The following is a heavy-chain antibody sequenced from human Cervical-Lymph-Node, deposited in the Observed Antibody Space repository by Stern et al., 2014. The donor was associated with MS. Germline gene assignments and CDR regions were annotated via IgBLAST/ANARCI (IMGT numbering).Heavy chain of an antibody. V-gene: IGHV5-51*01. CDR2: IYPCDSDT. CDR3: ARDYGDYAFDY. Sequence: EVQLVQSGAELAKPGESLKISCKGSGYSFTANWIAWGRQMPGKDLEWMGIIYPCDSDTRNSPSFQGQVAISADKSISTAYLQWSSLKASDTAMYYCARDYGDYAFDYWGQGTLVTVSS. CDR1: GYSFTANW. D-gene: IGHD4-17*01. J-gene: IGHJ4*02.